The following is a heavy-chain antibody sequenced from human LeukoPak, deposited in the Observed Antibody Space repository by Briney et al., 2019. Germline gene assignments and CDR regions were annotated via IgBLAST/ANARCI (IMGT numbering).Heavy chain of an antibody. CDR2: INHSGST. CDR3: ARGNYDILTGYPDY. CDR1: GGSFSGYY. V-gene: IGHV4-34*01. D-gene: IGHD3-9*01. J-gene: IGHJ4*02. Sequence: SETLSLTCAVYGGSFSGYYWSWIRQPPGKGLEWIGEINHSGSTNYNPSLKSRVTISVDTSKNQFSLKLSSVTAADTAVYYCARGNYDILTGYPDYWGQGTLVTVSS.